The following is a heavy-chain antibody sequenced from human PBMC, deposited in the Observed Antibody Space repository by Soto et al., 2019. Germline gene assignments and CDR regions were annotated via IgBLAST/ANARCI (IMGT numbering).Heavy chain of an antibody. J-gene: IGHJ3*02. V-gene: IGHV4-39*01. CDR1: GGSISSSSYY. D-gene: IGHD2-15*01. CDR2: IYYSGST. Sequence: SETLSLTCTVSGGSISSSSYYWGWIRQPPGKGLEWIGSIYYSGSTYYNPSLKSRVTISVDTSKNQFSLKLSSVTAADTAVYYCAHDCSGGSCYFAFDIWGQGTRVTVSS. CDR3: AHDCSGGSCYFAFDI.